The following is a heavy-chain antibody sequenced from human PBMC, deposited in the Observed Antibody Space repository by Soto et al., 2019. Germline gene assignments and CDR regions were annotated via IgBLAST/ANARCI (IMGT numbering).Heavy chain of an antibody. CDR2: TYWNDDT. CDR3: AHLSYYSGGPYSDY. Sequence: QITLKESGPTLVKPTQTLTLTCTFSGFSLTTTRVGVAWIRQPPGKALEWLALTYWNDDTRYSRSLRSRLTFTKDISKNQVVLTMTNMATVDTATYYCAHLSYYSGGPYSDYWGQGILVTVPS. V-gene: IGHV2-5*01. J-gene: IGHJ4*02. D-gene: IGHD3-10*01. CDR1: GFSLTTTRVG.